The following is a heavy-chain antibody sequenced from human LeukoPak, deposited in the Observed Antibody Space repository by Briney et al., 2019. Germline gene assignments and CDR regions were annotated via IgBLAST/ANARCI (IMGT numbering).Heavy chain of an antibody. CDR3: AKGGSGWYANFDY. Sequence: GGSLRLSCAASGFTFSSYSMNWVRQAPGKGLEWVSSISSSSSYIYYADSVKGRFTISRDNSKNTLYLQMNSLRAEDTAVYYCAKGGSGWYANFDYWGQGTLVTVSS. D-gene: IGHD6-19*01. V-gene: IGHV3-21*04. J-gene: IGHJ4*02. CDR2: ISSSSSYI. CDR1: GFTFSSYS.